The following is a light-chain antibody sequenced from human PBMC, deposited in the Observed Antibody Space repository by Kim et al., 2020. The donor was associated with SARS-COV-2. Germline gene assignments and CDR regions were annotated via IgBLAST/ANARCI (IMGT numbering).Light chain of an antibody. CDR1: SGSVSTNYY. Sequence: GTVTLTCGLTSGSVSTNYYPTWYQQTPGQAPRTLIYSTNTRSSGVPDRFSGSILGNKAALTITGAQADDESDYYCALYMGRGISIFGGGTQLTVL. J-gene: IGLJ2*01. CDR3: ALYMGRGISI. CDR2: STN. V-gene: IGLV8-61*01.